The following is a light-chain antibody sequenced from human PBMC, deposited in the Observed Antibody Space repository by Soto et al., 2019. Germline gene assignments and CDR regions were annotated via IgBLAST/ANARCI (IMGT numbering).Light chain of an antibody. Sequence: QSVLTQPASVSGSPGQSITISCTGTSSDVGGSNYVSWYQQHPGKAPKLMIYDVSNRPSGVSNRFAGSKSGNTASLTISGLQAEDEADYYCSSYTSSSTRLYVFGTGTKLTVL. CDR1: SSDVGGSNY. CDR2: DVS. CDR3: SSYTSSSTRLYV. V-gene: IGLV2-14*01. J-gene: IGLJ1*01.